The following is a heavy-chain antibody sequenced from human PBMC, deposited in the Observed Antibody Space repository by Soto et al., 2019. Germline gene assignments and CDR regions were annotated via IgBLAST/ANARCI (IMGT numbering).Heavy chain of an antibody. CDR1: GFTFGDYA. CDR3: STPSSSWYPYNWFDP. D-gene: IGHD6-13*01. J-gene: IGHJ5*02. V-gene: IGHV3-49*03. Sequence: PGGSLRLSCTASGFTFGDYAMSWFRQAPGKGLEWVGFIRSKAYGGTTEYAASVKGRFTISRDDSKSIAYLQMNSLKTEDTAVYYCSTPSSSWYPYNWFDPWGQGTLVTVSS. CDR2: IRSKAYGGTT.